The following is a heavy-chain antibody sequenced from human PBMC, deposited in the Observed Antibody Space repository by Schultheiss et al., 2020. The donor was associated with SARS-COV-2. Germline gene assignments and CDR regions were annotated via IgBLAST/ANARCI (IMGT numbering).Heavy chain of an antibody. Sequence: SETLSLTCTVSGGSISSYYWSWIRQPPGKGLEWIGEINHSGSTNYNPSLKSRVTISVDTSKIQFSLKLTSVTAADTAVYYCARSLHYYDSRYRFDYWGQGTLVTVSS. CDR2: INHSGST. V-gene: IGHV4-34*01. CDR3: ARSLHYYDSRYRFDY. D-gene: IGHD3-22*01. CDR1: GGSISSYY. J-gene: IGHJ4*02.